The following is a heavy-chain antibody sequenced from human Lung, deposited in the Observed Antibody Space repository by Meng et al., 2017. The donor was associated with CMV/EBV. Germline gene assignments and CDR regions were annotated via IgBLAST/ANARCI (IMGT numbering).Heavy chain of an antibody. CDR2: IHPHRGDT. D-gene: IGHD7-27*01. Sequence: ASVKVSCKGSGYTFTAHYFHWVRQAPGQGLEWMGWIHPHRGDTNYAQQFQGRVTLTSDTSINTGYMELTRLTSDDPAVYYCARDNNWGLEYWGQGKLVTVDS. CDR1: GYTFTAHY. V-gene: IGHV1-2*02. CDR3: ARDNNWGLEY. J-gene: IGHJ4*02.